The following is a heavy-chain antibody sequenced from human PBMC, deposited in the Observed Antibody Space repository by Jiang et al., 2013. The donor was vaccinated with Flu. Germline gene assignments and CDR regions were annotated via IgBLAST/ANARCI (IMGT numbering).Heavy chain of an antibody. D-gene: IGHD2-2*01. CDR2: INPSGGST. J-gene: IGHJ3*02. Sequence: INPSGGSTSYAQKFQGRVTMTRDTSTSTVYMELSSLRSEDTAVYYCARVVPAAMGRDAFDIWGQGTMVTVSS. CDR3: ARVVPAAMGRDAFDI. V-gene: IGHV1-46*01.